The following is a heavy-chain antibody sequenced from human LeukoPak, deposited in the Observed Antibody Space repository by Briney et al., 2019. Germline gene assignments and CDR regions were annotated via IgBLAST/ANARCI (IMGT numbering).Heavy chain of an antibody. D-gene: IGHD3-16*02. V-gene: IGHV1-18*01. Sequence: ASVKVSCKASGYTFTSYGISWVRQAPGQGLEWMGWISAYNGNTNYAQKLQGRVTITADESTSTAYMELSSLRSEDTAVYYCAREVGHYDYVWGSYRKPHTEDSLSVNYFDYWGQGTLVTVSS. CDR1: GYTFTSYG. CDR3: AREVGHYDYVWGSYRKPHTEDSLSVNYFDY. J-gene: IGHJ4*02. CDR2: ISAYNGNT.